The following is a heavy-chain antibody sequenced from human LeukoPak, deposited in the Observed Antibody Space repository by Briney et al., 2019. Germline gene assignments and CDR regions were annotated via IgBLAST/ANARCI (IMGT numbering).Heavy chain of an antibody. V-gene: IGHV1-69*13. CDR3: ARAAKYSSGWPYYFDY. J-gene: IGHJ4*02. CDR2: IIPIFGTA. Sequence: SVKVSCKASGGTSSSYAISWVRQAPGQGLEWMGGIIPIFGTANYAQKFQGRVTITADESTSTAYMELSSLRSEDTAVYYCARAAKYSSGWPYYFDYWGQGTLVTVSS. CDR1: GGTSSSYA. D-gene: IGHD6-19*01.